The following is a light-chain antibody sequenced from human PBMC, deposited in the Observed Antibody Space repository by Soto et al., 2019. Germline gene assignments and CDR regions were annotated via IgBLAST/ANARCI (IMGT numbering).Light chain of an antibody. CDR3: QPYNCSPFS. CDR1: QGIRNY. CDR2: AAS. J-gene: IGKJ3*01. Sequence: DIQMTQSPSSLSASVGDRVTITCRASQGIRNYLAWYQQKAGKVPQLLIYAASTLQSGVLSRFSVPGSGTDFTLTISSLLPEDVPTYYCQPYNCSPFSFGPGTKVYIK. V-gene: IGKV1-27*01.